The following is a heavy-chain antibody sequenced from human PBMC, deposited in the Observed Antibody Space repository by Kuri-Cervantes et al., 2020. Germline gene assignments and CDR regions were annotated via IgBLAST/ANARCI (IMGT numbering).Heavy chain of an antibody. CDR3: ARGPSFSDSYYYYYMDV. Sequence: ASVKVSCKASGYTFTSYDINWVRQATGQGLEWMGWMNPNSGNTGYAQKFQGRVTMTRNTSISTAYMELSSLRFEDTAVYYCARGPSFSDSYYYYYMDVWGKGTTVTVSS. CDR1: GYTFTSYD. D-gene: IGHD4-11*01. CDR2: MNPNSGNT. J-gene: IGHJ6*03. V-gene: IGHV1-8*02.